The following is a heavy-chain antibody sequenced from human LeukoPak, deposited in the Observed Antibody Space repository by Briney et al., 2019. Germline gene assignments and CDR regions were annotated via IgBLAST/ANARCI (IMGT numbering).Heavy chain of an antibody. V-gene: IGHV3-23*01. CDR3: ARIYDEDAFDI. Sequence: GGSLRLSCAASGFTFSNYAMSWVRQAPGKGLEWVSAITGDGGSTYYADSVKGRFTISRDNAKNSLYLQMNSLRAEDTAVYYCARIYDEDAFDIWGQGTMVTVSS. D-gene: IGHD3-3*01. CDR2: ITGDGGST. J-gene: IGHJ3*02. CDR1: GFTFSNYA.